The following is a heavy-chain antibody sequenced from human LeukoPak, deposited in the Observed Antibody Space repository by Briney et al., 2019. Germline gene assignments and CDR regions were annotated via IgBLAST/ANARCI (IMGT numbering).Heavy chain of an antibody. D-gene: IGHD6-19*01. Sequence: NPSETLSLTCAVSGGSISSGGYSWSWIRQPPGKGLEWIGYIYHSGSTYYNPSLKSRVTISVDRSKNRFSLKLSSVTAADTAVYYCTRDLEGYSSGWLFDYWGQGTLVTVSS. CDR2: IYHSGST. J-gene: IGHJ4*02. V-gene: IGHV4-30-2*01. CDR1: GGSISSGGYS. CDR3: TRDLEGYSSGWLFDY.